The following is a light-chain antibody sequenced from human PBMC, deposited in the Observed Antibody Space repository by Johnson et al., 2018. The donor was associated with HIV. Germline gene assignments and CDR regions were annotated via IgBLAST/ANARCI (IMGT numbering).Light chain of an antibody. J-gene: IGLJ1*01. CDR1: NSNIGKNY. Sequence: QSVLTQPPSVSAAPGQKVTISCSGSNSNIGKNYVSWYRHLPGTAPKLLIYDNDKRPSGIPDRFSGSKSGTSATLGITGLQTGDEADYYCGTWDSSLSTGGVFGTGTKVTVL. V-gene: IGLV1-51*01. CDR3: GTWDSSLSTGGV. CDR2: DND.